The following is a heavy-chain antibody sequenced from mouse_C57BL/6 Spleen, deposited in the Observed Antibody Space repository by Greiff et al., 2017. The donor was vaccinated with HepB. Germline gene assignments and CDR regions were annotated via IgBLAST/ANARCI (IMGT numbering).Heavy chain of an antibody. Sequence: LKESGAELVKPGASVKLSCTASGFNIKDYYMHWVKQRTEQGLEWIGRIDPEDGETKYAPKFQGKATITADTSSNTAYLQLSSLTSEDTAVYYCAHYYGSSYDYFDYWGQGTTLTVSS. D-gene: IGHD1-1*01. J-gene: IGHJ2*01. CDR1: GFNIKDYY. V-gene: IGHV14-2*01. CDR3: AHYYGSSYDYFDY. CDR2: IDPEDGET.